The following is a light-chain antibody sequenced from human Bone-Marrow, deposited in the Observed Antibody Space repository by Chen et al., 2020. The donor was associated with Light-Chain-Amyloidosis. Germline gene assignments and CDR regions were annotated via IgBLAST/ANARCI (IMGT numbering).Light chain of an antibody. CDR2: GVN. Sequence: QSALTQPASVSGSPGQSVTIACTGSYSDVGSHNFVSWYQLHPGRAPKLILYGVNNRPSGVSERFSGSKSDNTASLTISGLHGEDEADYYCCSYGGRFSLMFGGGTRLTVL. J-gene: IGLJ3*02. CDR1: YSDVGSHNF. V-gene: IGLV2-23*02. CDR3: CSYGGRFSLM.